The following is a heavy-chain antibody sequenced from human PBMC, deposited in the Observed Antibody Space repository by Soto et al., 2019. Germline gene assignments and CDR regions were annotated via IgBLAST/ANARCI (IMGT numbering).Heavy chain of an antibody. CDR3: ARARDIVVVVAAITPGY. J-gene: IGHJ4*02. CDR1: GFTVSSNY. D-gene: IGHD2-15*01. V-gene: IGHV3-53*01. CDR2: IYSGGST. Sequence: GGSLRLSCAASGFTVSSNYMSWVRQAPGKGLEWVSVIYSGGSTYYADSVKGRFTISRDNAKNSLYLQMNSLRAEDTAVYYCARARDIVVVVAAITPGYWGQGTLVTVSS.